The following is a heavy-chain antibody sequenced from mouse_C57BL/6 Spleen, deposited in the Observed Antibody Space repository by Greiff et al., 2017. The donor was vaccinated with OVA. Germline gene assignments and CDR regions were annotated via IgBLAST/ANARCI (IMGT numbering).Heavy chain of an antibody. CDR3: ALITTVVGYFDV. J-gene: IGHJ1*03. Sequence: VQLKQSGPELVKPGASVKIPCKASGYTFTDYNMDWVKQSHGKSLEWIGDINPNNGGTIYNQKFKGKATLTVDKSSSTAYMELRSLTSEDTAVYYCALITTVVGYFDVWGTGTTVTVSS. V-gene: IGHV1-18*01. CDR1: GYTFTDYN. D-gene: IGHD1-1*01. CDR2: INPNNGGT.